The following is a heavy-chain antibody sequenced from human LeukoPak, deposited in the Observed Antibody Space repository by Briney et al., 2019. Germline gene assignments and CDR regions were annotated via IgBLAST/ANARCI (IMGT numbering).Heavy chain of an antibody. CDR2: ISYDGSNK. Sequence: GGSLRLSCAASGFTFSSYAMHWVRQAPGKGLEWVAVISYDGSNKYYADSVKGRFTISRDNSKNTLYLQMNSLRAEDTAVYYCAGGPRDSSGYYLFDYWGQGTLVTVSS. CDR1: GFTFSSYA. D-gene: IGHD3-22*01. V-gene: IGHV3-30-3*01. CDR3: AGGPRDSSGYYLFDY. J-gene: IGHJ4*02.